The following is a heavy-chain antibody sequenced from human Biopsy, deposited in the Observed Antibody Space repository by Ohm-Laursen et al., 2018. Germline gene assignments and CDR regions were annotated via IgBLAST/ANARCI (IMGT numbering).Heavy chain of an antibody. Sequence: ASVKVSCKASGNTFATYHIHWVRQAPGQGLEWMGVISPSGATTSFSQKFQGRITMTRDTSTGTVYKDLNSLGSEDTAVYYCARAGVGSDGTDSYYYGMDVWGPGTTVTVSS. CDR3: ARAGVGSDGTDSYYYGMDV. J-gene: IGHJ6*02. CDR1: GNTFATYH. CDR2: ISPSGATT. D-gene: IGHD5-24*01. V-gene: IGHV1-46*01.